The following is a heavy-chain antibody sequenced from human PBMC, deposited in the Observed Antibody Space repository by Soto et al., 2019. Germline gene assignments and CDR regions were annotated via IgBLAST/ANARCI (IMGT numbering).Heavy chain of an antibody. Sequence: EVQLVESGGGLVQPGRSLRLSCAASGFTFDDYAMHWVRQAPGKGLEWVSGISWNSGSIGYADSVKGRFTISRDNAKNSLYLQMNSLRAEDTALYYCAKDMAIQDYYYGMDVWGQGTTVTVSS. CDR2: ISWNSGSI. D-gene: IGHD5-18*01. V-gene: IGHV3-9*01. CDR3: AKDMAIQDYYYGMDV. CDR1: GFTFDDYA. J-gene: IGHJ6*02.